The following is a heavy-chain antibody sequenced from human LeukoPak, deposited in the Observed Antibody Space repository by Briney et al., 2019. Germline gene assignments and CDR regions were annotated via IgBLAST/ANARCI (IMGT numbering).Heavy chain of an antibody. CDR3: ARVLKLGYCSGGSCYGRYYYYYYMDV. D-gene: IGHD2-15*01. J-gene: IGHJ6*03. V-gene: IGHV4-34*01. CDR1: GGSFSGYY. Sequence: PSETLSLTCAVYGGSFSGYYWSWIRQPPGKGLEWVGEINHSGSTNYNPSLKSRVTISVDTSKNQFSLKLSSVTAEDTAVYYCARVLKLGYCSGGSCYGRYYYYYYMDVWGKGTTVTVSS. CDR2: INHSGST.